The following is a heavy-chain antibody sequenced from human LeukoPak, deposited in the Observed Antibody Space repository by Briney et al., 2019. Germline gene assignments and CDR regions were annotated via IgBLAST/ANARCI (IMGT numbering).Heavy chain of an antibody. CDR1: GFTFSSYS. D-gene: IGHD4-17*01. V-gene: IGHV3-21*01. CDR2: ISSSSSYI. J-gene: IGHJ4*02. Sequence: GGSLRLSCAASGFTFSSYSMNWVRQAPGKGLEWVSSISSSSSYIYYADSVKGRFTISRDNAKGSLYLQMNSLRAEDTAVYYCARERNGDYAIDYWGQGTLVTVSS. CDR3: ARERNGDYAIDY.